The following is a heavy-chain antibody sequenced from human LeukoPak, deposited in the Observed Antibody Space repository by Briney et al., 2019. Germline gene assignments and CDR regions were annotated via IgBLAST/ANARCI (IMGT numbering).Heavy chain of an antibody. D-gene: IGHD3-3*01. J-gene: IGHJ4*02. CDR2: SNAGNGNT. CDR3: ARLREIPVFGVVTKSTSYFDY. V-gene: IGHV1-3*02. CDR1: GYTFTSYA. Sequence: ASVKVSCKASGYTFTSYAMHWVRQAPGQRLEWMGWSNAGNGNTKYPQEFQGRVTITRDTSASTAYMELSSLRSEDMAVYYCARLREIPVFGVVTKSTSYFDYWGQGTLVTVSS.